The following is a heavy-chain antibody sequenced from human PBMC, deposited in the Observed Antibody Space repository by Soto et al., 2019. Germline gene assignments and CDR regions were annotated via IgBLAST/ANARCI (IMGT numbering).Heavy chain of an antibody. CDR3: ARDRLRFLEWFLDWLDP. V-gene: IGHV1-18*01. CDR1: GYTFTSYG. J-gene: IGHJ5*02. Sequence: GASVKVSCKASGYTFTSYGISWVRQAPGQGLEWMGWISAYNGNTNYAQKLQGRVTMTTDTSTSTAYMELRSLRSDDTAVYYCARDRLRFLEWFLDWLDPWGQGTLVTVSS. CDR2: ISAYNGNT. D-gene: IGHD3-3*01.